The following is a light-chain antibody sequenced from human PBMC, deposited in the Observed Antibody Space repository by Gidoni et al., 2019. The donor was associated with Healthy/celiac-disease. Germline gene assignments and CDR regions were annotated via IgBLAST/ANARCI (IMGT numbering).Light chain of an antibody. J-gene: IGKJ1*01. Sequence: AIQMTTSTSSLSSSVGDRVTITCRASQDIRNDVGSYQQKPGKAHKLLIYAASSLQSVVPSSFSGCGSVTDFTLTISSLQPVYFSTYYCLQHYNYPLTFGQGTKVEIK. V-gene: IGKV1-6*01. CDR2: AAS. CDR3: LQHYNYPLT. CDR1: QDIRND.